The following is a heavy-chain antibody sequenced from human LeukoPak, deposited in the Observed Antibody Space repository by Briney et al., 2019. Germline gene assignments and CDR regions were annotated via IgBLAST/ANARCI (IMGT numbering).Heavy chain of an antibody. CDR3: ARGSYSSGWTDFDY. CDR2: IYSGGST. CDR1: GFTVSSNY. Sequence: GGSLRLSRAASGFTVSSNYMSWVRQAPGKGLEWVSVIYSGGSTYYADSVKGRFTISRDNSKNTLYLQVNSLRAEDTAVYYCARGSYSSGWTDFDYWGQGTLVTVSS. D-gene: IGHD6-19*01. J-gene: IGHJ4*02. V-gene: IGHV3-53*01.